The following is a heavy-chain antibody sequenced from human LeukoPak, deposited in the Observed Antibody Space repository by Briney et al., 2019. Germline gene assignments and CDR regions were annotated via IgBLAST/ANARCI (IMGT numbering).Heavy chain of an antibody. CDR1: GYTFSSYY. D-gene: IGHD3-10*01. V-gene: IGHV1-2*02. J-gene: IGHJ5*02. CDR3: ARSEGGSGSYYNVDWFDP. CDR2: INPNSGGT. Sequence: ASVKVSCKASGYTFSSYYVHLVRQAPGQGLEWMGWINPNSGGTNYAQKFQGRVTMTRDTSISTAYMELSRLRSDDTAVYYCARSEGGSGSYYNVDWFDPWGQGTLVTVSS.